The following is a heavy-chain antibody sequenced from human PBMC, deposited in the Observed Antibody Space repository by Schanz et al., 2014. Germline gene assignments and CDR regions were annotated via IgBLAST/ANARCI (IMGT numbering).Heavy chain of an antibody. J-gene: IGHJ4*02. CDR3: AAHETLSTTACYPS. V-gene: IGHV3-7*03. D-gene: IGHD2-2*01. CDR1: GFTFSAYG. CDR2: IKQDGSEK. Sequence: EVRLVESGGGLVQSGGSLRLSCAASGFTFSAYGMHWVRQAPGKGLEWVANIKQDGSEKYYVDSVKGRFTISRDNAKNSLYLQMTGLRAEDTAVYYCAAHETLSTTACYPSWGQGTLVAVSS.